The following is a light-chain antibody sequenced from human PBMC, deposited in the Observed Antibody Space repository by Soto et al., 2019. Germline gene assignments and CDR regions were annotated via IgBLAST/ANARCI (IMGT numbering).Light chain of an antibody. CDR1: SSDVGGYNY. CDR3: NSRTSSGSSV. Sequence: QSALTQPASVSGSPGQSITISCTGASSDVGGYNYVSWYQQHPGRAPKLMLYEVSKRPSGVSNRFSGSKTGNTASLTISGLQADDEAEYYSNSRTSSGSSVFGGGTKVTVL. V-gene: IGLV2-14*01. CDR2: EVS. J-gene: IGLJ2*01.